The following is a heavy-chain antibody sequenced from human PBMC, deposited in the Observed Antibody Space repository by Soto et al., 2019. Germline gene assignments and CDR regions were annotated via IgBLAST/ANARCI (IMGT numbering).Heavy chain of an antibody. D-gene: IGHD6-19*01. Sequence: SETLSLTCTVSGGSISSYYWSWIRQPPGKGLEWIGYMYYSGSTNYNPSLKSRVTISVDTSKNQFSLKLSSVTAADTAVYYCARHQVGSGWPLDYRGQGTLVTVSS. J-gene: IGHJ4*02. CDR3: ARHQVGSGWPLDY. CDR2: MYYSGST. V-gene: IGHV4-59*08. CDR1: GGSISSYY.